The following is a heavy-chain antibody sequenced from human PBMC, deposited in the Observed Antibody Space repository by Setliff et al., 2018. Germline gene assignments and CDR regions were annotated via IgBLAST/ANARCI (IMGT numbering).Heavy chain of an antibody. CDR2: ISHSGSTK. CDR1: GFSFSTYE. D-gene: IGHD3-22*01. J-gene: IGHJ4*02. CDR3: ARDYYDGSGYYYAFFDY. Sequence: PGGSLRLSCAASGFSFSTYEMNWVRQAPGKGLEWVSEISHSGSTKRYADSVKGRFTISRDNAKNSLYLQMNTLRAEDTAVYYCARDYYDGSGYYYAFFDYWGQGTLVTVSS. V-gene: IGHV3-48*03.